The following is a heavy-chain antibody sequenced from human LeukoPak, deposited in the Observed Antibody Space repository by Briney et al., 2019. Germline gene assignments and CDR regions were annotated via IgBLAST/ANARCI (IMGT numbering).Heavy chain of an antibody. CDR3: ATVGDYGSGSYQYSLDV. CDR2: FSPSGYT. CDR1: GGSISSYY. Sequence: SETLFLTCTVAGGSISSYYWSWIRQPAGKGLEWIGRFSPSGYTNYNPSLKSRVTMSGDTSKNRFSLKLSSVTAADTALYYCATVGDYGSGSYQYSLDVWGQGTTVTVSS. D-gene: IGHD3-10*01. V-gene: IGHV4-4*07. J-gene: IGHJ6*02.